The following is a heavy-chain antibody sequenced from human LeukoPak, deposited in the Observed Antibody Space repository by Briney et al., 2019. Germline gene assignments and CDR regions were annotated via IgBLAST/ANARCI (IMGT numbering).Heavy chain of an antibody. D-gene: IGHD3-9*01. Sequence: GASVKVSCKASGYTFTSYGISWVRQAPGQGLEWMGWISAYNGNTNYAQKLQGRVTMTTDTSTSTAYMELWSLRSDDTAVYYCARTNRYYDILTGLNWFDPWGQGTLVTVSS. J-gene: IGHJ5*02. V-gene: IGHV1-18*01. CDR3: ARTNRYYDILTGLNWFDP. CDR1: GYTFTSYG. CDR2: ISAYNGNT.